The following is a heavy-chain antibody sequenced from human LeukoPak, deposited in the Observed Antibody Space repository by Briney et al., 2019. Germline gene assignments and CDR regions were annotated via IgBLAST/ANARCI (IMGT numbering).Heavy chain of an antibody. Sequence: GGSLRLSCAASGFTFSSYSMNSVRQAPGKGLEWLSSISSSSSYIYYADSVKGRFTLSRDNAKHSLYQQMNSLRPEQLSVYDCARSSSELRGYAPWEIMPPFDYWGQGTLVTVSS. CDR1: GFTFSSYS. CDR3: ARSSSELRGYAPWEIMPPFDY. D-gene: IGHD4-23*01. V-gene: IGHV3-21*01. J-gene: IGHJ4*02. CDR2: ISSSSSYI.